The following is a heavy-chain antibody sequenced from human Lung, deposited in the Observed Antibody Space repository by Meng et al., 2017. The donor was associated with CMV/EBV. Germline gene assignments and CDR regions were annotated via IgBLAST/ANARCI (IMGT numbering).Heavy chain of an antibody. CDR3: ARAPSYSSCFPDC. Sequence: ASVXVSCTASGYIFTSFDVNWVRQATGQGPEWMGWMNPNSGNTGYAQEFQGRVTLTRDTSISTAYMELSSLRSEDTAVYYCARAPSYSSCFPDCWGQGTLVTVSS. J-gene: IGHJ4*02. V-gene: IGHV1-8*02. D-gene: IGHD6-19*01. CDR1: GYIFTSFD. CDR2: MNPNSGNT.